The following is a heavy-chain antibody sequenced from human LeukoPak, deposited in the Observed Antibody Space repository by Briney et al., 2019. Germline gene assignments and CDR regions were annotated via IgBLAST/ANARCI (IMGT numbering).Heavy chain of an antibody. J-gene: IGHJ4*02. V-gene: IGHV1-8*01. CDR3: ARDRPDYYGSGSYYTR. D-gene: IGHD3-10*01. Sequence: GASVKVSCKASGYTFTTYDINWVRQATGQGLEWMGWMNPNSDNTGYAQTFQGRVTMTRNTSISTAYMELSSLRSEDTAVYYCARDRPDYYGSGSYYTRWGQGTLVTVSS. CDR2: MNPNSDNT. CDR1: GYTFTTYD.